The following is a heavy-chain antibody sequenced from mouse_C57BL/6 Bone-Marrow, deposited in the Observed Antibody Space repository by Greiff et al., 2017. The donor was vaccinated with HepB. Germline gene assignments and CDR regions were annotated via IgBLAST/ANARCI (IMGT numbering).Heavy chain of an antibody. CDR3: ARGLASYDYFDY. V-gene: IGHV1-42*01. Sequence: VQLQQSGPELVKPGASVKISCKASGYSFTGYYMNWVKQSPEKSLEWIGEINPSTGGTTYNQKFKAKATLTVDKSSSTAYMQLKSLTSEDSAVYYCARGLASYDYFDYWGQGTTLTVSS. J-gene: IGHJ2*01. CDR1: GYSFTGYY. CDR2: INPSTGGT. D-gene: IGHD1-1*01.